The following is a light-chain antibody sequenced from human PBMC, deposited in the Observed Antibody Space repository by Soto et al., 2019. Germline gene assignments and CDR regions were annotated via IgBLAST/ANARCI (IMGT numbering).Light chain of an antibody. CDR3: QQCHATPLT. Sequence: DIEITQSPCSLSASLGYIFTITCRASQAIGNYLNWYQQKPGKAPNLLIFGATTLQSGVPSRFSGSGYGTNFTLIISVLQPEDFAIYYCQQCHATPLTFGQGTRLEIK. V-gene: IGKV1-39*01. CDR2: GAT. J-gene: IGKJ5*01. CDR1: QAIGNY.